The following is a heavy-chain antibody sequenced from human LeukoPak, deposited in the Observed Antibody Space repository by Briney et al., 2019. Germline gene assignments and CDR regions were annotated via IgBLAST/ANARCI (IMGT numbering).Heavy chain of an antibody. CDR3: AREDYDFWTGYFRFRGATRFDP. Sequence: GGSLRLSCAASGFMFSSYWMSWVRQAPGKGLEWVADIKEDGSEKSYVDSVKGRFTISRDNAKNSLYLQMNSLRAEDTAVYYCAREDYDFWTGYFRFRGATRFDPWGQGTLVTVSS. V-gene: IGHV3-7*01. J-gene: IGHJ5*02. CDR1: GFMFSSYW. D-gene: IGHD3-3*01. CDR2: IKEDGSEK.